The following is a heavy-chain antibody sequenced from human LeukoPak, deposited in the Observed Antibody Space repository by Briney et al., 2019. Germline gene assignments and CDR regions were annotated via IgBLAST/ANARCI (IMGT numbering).Heavy chain of an antibody. V-gene: IGHV3-23*01. D-gene: IGHD3-22*01. CDR1: GFTFSRYA. Sequence: GGSLRLSCAASGFTFSRYAMNWVRQAPGKGLEWVSGISAGGGSTYYADSVKGRFTISRDNSKYTLYLQMNSLRDEDTAVYYCAKDSHYYDSSGFPIFWGQGTLVTVSS. CDR2: ISAGGGST. CDR3: AKDSHYYDSSGFPIF. J-gene: IGHJ4*02.